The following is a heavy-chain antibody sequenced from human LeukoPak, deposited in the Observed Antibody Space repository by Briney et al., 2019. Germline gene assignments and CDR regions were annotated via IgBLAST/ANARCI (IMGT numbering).Heavy chain of an antibody. CDR2: IIPIFGTA. Sequence: GSSVKVSCKASGGTFSSDAISWVRQAPGQGLEWMGGIIPIFGTANYAQKFQGRVTITADKSTSTDYMELSSLRSEDTAVYYCARVGSEVTMTTVTTFGGGYNAFCYWGQGTLVTVSS. D-gene: IGHD4-17*01. CDR1: GGTFSSDA. CDR3: ARVGSEVTMTTVTTFGGGYNAFCY. V-gene: IGHV1-69*06. J-gene: IGHJ4*02.